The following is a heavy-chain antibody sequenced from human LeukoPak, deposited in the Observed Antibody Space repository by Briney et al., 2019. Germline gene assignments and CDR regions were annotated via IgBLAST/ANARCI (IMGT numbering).Heavy chain of an antibody. CDR3: ANYGSGSYRFDP. V-gene: IGHV4-59*01. CDR2: IYYSGST. D-gene: IGHD3-10*01. J-gene: IGHJ5*02. CDR1: GGSISSYY. Sequence: NSSETLSLTCTVSGGSISSYYWSWIRQPPGKGLEWIGYIYYSGSTNYNPSLKSRVTISVDTSKNQFSLKLSSVTAADTAVYYCANYGSGSYRFDPWGQGTLVTVSS.